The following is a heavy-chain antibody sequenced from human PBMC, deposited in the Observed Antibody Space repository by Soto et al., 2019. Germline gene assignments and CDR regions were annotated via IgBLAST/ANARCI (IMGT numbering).Heavy chain of an antibody. CDR1: GGSFSGYY. J-gene: IGHJ6*02. CDR3: ASSSLYGMDV. CDR2: INHSGST. V-gene: IGHV4-34*01. Sequence: PETLSLTCAVYGGSFSGYYWSWIRQPPGKGLEWIGEINHSGSTNYNPSLKSRVTISVDTSKNQFSLKLSSVTAADTAVYYCASSSLYGMDVWGQGTTVTVAS.